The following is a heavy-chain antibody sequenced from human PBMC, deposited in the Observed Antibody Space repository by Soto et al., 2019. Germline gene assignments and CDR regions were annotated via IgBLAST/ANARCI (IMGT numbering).Heavy chain of an antibody. CDR1: EFAFSRFP. CDR3: ATMAGTYPY. D-gene: IGHD1-26*01. J-gene: IGHJ4*02. CDR2: IDPDGSDT. V-gene: IGHV3-74*01. Sequence: PGGSLRLSCAASEFAFSRFPMHWVRQAPGKGLVWVSRIDPDGSDTTYADSVKGRFTISRDNAKNIVYLQMSSLRAEDTALYYCATMAGTYPYWGQGTLVTVSS.